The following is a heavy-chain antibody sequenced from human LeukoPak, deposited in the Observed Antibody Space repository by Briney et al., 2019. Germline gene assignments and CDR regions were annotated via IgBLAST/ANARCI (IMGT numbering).Heavy chain of an antibody. D-gene: IGHD3-22*01. Sequence: PSETLSLTCTVSGASISSYYWSWVRQPPGKGREWVGYIYYSGRTNYNPSLKSRVTISVDTSKNHFSLKLSSVSAADTAVYYCARAYYDSSGYYSRGYYYGMDVWGQGTTVTVSS. CDR3: ARAYYDSSGYYSRGYYYGMDV. J-gene: IGHJ6*02. V-gene: IGHV4-59*01. CDR1: GASISSYY. CDR2: IYYSGRT.